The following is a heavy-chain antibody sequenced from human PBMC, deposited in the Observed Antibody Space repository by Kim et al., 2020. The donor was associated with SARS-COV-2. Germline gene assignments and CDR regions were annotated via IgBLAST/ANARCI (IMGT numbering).Heavy chain of an antibody. D-gene: IGHD2-8*01. V-gene: IGHV3-21*01. J-gene: IGHJ1*01. Sequence: ANPVQGRLTISRDNAKNTWYLQMNSLGAEDTAVYFCARHGAIHNPPFFELWGQGSLVTVVS. CDR3: ARHGAIHNPPFFEL.